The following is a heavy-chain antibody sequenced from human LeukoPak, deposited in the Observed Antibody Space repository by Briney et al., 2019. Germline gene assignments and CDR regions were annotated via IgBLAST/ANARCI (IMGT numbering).Heavy chain of an antibody. J-gene: IGHJ4*02. CDR3: ASQYGYSGYY. V-gene: IGHV4-59*01. Sequence: SETLSLTCTVSGGSISSYYWSWIRQPPGKGLEWIGYIYYSGSTNYNPSLKSRVTISVDTSKNQFSLKLSSVTAADTAVYYCASQYGYSGYYWGQGTLVTVSS. D-gene: IGHD5-12*01. CDR1: GGSISSYY. CDR2: IYYSGST.